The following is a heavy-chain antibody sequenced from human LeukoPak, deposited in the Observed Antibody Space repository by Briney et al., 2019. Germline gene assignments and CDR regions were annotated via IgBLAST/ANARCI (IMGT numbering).Heavy chain of an antibody. V-gene: IGHV4-31*03. J-gene: IGHJ5*02. CDR1: GGSISSGGYY. CDR2: IYYSGST. CDR3: ARLVLHAVAGTGNWFDP. Sequence: SQTLSLTCTVSGGSISSGGYYWSWIRQHPGKGLEWIGYIYYSGSTYYNPSLKSRVTISVDTSKNQFSLKLSSVTAADTAMYYCARLVLHAVAGTGNWFDPWGQGTLVTVSS. D-gene: IGHD6-19*01.